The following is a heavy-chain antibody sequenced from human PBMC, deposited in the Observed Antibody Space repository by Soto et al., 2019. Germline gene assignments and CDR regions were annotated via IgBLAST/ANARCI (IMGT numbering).Heavy chain of an antibody. CDR2: MNQDGTEK. D-gene: IGHD2-2*01. J-gene: IGHJ6*02. CDR3: ARGHYQLEV. CDR1: GFTFSDYW. V-gene: IGHV3-7*01. Sequence: PGGSLRLSCGAFGFTFSDYWMSWVRQAPGKGLEWVASMNQDGTEKYYVDSVKGRFTISRENAKNSLYLQVNSLRAEDTAVFYCARGHYQLEVWGQGTTVTSP.